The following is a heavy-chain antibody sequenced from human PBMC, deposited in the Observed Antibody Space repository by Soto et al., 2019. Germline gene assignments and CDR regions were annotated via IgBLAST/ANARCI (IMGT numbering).Heavy chain of an antibody. J-gene: IGHJ4*02. V-gene: IGHV3-30*04. CDR1: GFTFSSYA. Sequence: GGSLRLSCAASGFTFSSYAMHWVRQAPGKGLEWVAVISYDGSNKYYADSVKGRFTISRDNSKNTLYLQMNSLRAEDTAVYYCARDRRKGFDWLLYYFDYWGQGTLVTVSS. CDR3: ARDRRKGFDWLLYYFDY. D-gene: IGHD3-9*01. CDR2: ISYDGSNK.